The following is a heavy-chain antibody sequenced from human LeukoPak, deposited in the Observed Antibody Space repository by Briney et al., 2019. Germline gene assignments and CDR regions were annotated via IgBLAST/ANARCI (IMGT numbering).Heavy chain of an antibody. CDR3: ARLGRVDY. CDR2: IYHSGST. D-gene: IGHD5-24*01. V-gene: IGHV4-59*01. J-gene: IGHJ4*02. CDR1: GGSISSYY. Sequence: SETLSLTCIVSGGSISSYYWSWIRQPPGKGLEWIGYIYHSGSTNYKPSLKSRVTISVDTSKNQFSLKLSSVTAADTAVYYCARLGRVDYWGQGTLVTVSS.